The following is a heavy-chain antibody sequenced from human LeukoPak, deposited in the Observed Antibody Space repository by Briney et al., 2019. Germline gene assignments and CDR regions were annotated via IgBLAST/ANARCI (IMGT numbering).Heavy chain of an antibody. CDR2: IWYDGTNK. CDR3: ASSDYGDQGPVDY. V-gene: IGHV3-33*01. CDR1: GFTFSSYG. J-gene: IGHJ4*02. D-gene: IGHD4-17*01. Sequence: PGGSLRLSCAASGFTFSSYGMHWVRQAPGKGLEWVAVIWYDGTNKYYADSVKGRFTISRDNSKNTLFLQMNSLRAEDTAVYYCASSDYGDQGPVDYWGQGTLVTVSS.